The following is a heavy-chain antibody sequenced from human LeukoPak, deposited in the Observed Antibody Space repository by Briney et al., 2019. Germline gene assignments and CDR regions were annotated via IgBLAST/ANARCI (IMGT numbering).Heavy chain of an antibody. J-gene: IGHJ5*02. D-gene: IGHD6-13*01. CDR3: ARVPRRAAADNWFDP. CDR1: GGSISSYY. V-gene: IGHV4-59*01. CDR2: IYYSGGT. Sequence: SETLSLTCTVSGGSISSYYWSWIRQPPGKGLEWIGYIYYSGGTNYNPSLKSRVTISVDTSKNQFSLKLSSVTAADTAVYYCARVPRRAAADNWFDPWGQGTLVTVSS.